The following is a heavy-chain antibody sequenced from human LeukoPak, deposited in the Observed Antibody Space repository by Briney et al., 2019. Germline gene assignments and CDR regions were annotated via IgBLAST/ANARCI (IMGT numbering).Heavy chain of an antibody. D-gene: IGHD3-10*01. V-gene: IGHV3-11*06. CDR2: ISSSSSYT. CDR3: ARADSPSLWFGGLFY. Sequence: GGSLRLSCAASGFTFSDYYMSWIRQAPGKGLEWVSYISSSSSYTNYADSVKGRSTISRDNAKNSLYLQMNSLRAEDTAVYYCARADSPSLWFGGLFYWGQGTLVTVSS. CDR1: GFTFSDYY. J-gene: IGHJ4*02.